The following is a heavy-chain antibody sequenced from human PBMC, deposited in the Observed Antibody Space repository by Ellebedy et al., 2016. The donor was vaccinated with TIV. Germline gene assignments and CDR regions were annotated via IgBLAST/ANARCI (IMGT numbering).Heavy chain of an antibody. CDR1: GFTMISSA. Sequence: AASVKVSCKASGFTMISSAVQWVRQARGQGLEWIGWIVVGSGNTNHAQKFQERVTITSDMTTSTAYMELRSLRAEDTAVYYCASRLLGITAGDAFDMWGQGTMVTVSS. J-gene: IGHJ3*02. V-gene: IGHV1-58*01. D-gene: IGHD5-24*01. CDR2: IVVGSGNT. CDR3: ASRLLGITAGDAFDM.